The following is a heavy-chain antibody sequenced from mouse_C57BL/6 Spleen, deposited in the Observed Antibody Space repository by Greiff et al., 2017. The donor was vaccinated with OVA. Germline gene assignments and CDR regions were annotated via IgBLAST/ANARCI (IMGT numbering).Heavy chain of an antibody. CDR3: AKEGDEYDHSYFDY. J-gene: IGHJ2*01. Sequence: VQRVESGPGLVAPSQSLSITCTVSGFSLTSYGVSWVRQPPGKGLEWLGVIWGDGSTNYHSALISRPSISKDNSKSQVFLKLNSLQTDDTATYYCAKEGDEYDHSYFDYWGQGTTLTVSS. D-gene: IGHD2-10*02. V-gene: IGHV2-3*01. CDR2: IWGDGST. CDR1: GFSLTSYG.